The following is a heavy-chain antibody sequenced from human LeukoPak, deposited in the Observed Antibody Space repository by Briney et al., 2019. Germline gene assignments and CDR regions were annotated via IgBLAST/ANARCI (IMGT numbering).Heavy chain of an antibody. CDR3: ARDQRGYSYGPGGY. CDR2: ISSSSSYI. D-gene: IGHD5-18*01. J-gene: IGHJ4*02. CDR1: GFTFSSYS. Sequence: GGSLRLSCAASGFTFSSYSMNWVRQAPGKGLEWVSSISSSSSYIYYAVSVKGRFTISRDNAKNSLYLQMNSLRAEDTAVYYCARDQRGYSYGPGGYWGQGTLVTVSS. V-gene: IGHV3-21*01.